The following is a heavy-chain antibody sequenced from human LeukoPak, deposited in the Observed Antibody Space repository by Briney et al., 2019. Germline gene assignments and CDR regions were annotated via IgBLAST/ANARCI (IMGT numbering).Heavy chain of an antibody. D-gene: IGHD1-26*01. CDR3: VKVRGRARVGYFDY. V-gene: IGHV3-74*01. J-gene: IGHJ4*02. Sequence: GRSLRLSCAASGFTFSSSWIHWVRQAPGTGLVWVSRINKDGSVTDYAESVKGRFSISRDNAKNTLYLQMNSLRVEDTAIYYCVKVRGRARVGYFDYWGQGTLVTVSS. CDR2: INKDGSVT. CDR1: GFTFSSSW.